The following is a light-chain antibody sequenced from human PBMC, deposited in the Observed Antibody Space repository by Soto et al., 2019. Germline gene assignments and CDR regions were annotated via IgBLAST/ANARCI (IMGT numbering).Light chain of an antibody. J-gene: IGKJ4*01. CDR2: GTS. Sequence: DIVMTQSPFALSASVGDRVTITCRASQNIRGFLHWYQQKPGKAPKLLIYGTSNLESGVPSRFGGSGSGTDFTLTIRGLQLEDFATYYCQQSFSNYFTFGGGTKVEI. V-gene: IGKV1-39*01. CDR3: QQSFSNYFT. CDR1: QNIRGF.